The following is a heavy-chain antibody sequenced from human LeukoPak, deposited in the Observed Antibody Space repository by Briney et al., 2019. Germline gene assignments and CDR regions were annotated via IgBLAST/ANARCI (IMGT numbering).Heavy chain of an antibody. V-gene: IGHV1-69*04. CDR2: IIPILGIA. CDR1: GGTFSSYT. CDR3: ARERGDYVSLNFDY. D-gene: IGHD2-21*02. Sequence: VASVKVSCKASGGTFSSYTISWVRQAPGQGLEWMGRIIPILGIANYAQKFQGRVTITADKSTSTAYMELSSLRSEDTAVYYCARERGDYVSLNFDYWGQGTLVTVSS. J-gene: IGHJ4*02.